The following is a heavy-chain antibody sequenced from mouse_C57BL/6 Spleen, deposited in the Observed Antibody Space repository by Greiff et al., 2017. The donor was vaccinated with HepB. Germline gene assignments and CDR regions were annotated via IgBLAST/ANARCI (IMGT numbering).Heavy chain of an antibody. CDR3: ARGGYDYDRFAY. CDR1: GYTFTSYW. D-gene: IGHD2-4*01. J-gene: IGHJ3*01. V-gene: IGHV1-69*01. Sequence: QVQLQQPGAELVMPGASVKLSCKASGYTFTSYWMHWVKQRPGQGLEWIGEIDPSDSYTNYNPKFKGKSTLTVDKYSSTVDMQVSSLTSEDSAVYYCARGGYDYDRFAYWGRGTLVTVSA. CDR2: IDPSDSYT.